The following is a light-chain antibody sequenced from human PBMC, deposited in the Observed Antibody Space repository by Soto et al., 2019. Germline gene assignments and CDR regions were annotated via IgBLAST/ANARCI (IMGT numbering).Light chain of an antibody. Sequence: DIVLTQSPATLSVFPGERATLSCRASQTVISSLAWYQQKPGQAPRLLIYGASSRATVIPDRFSGSGSGTDFTLTISRLEPEDFAVYYCQQYGSSPSWTFGQGTKV. V-gene: IGKV3-20*01. CDR3: QQYGSSPSWT. CDR1: QTVISS. CDR2: GAS. J-gene: IGKJ1*01.